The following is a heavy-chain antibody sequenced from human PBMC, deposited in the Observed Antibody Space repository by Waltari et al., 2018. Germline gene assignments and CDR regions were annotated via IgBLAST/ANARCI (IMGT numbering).Heavy chain of an antibody. CDR3: ARGIPNEYNWNRDYYYYGMDV. J-gene: IGHJ6*02. D-gene: IGHD1-20*01. CDR2: IIPIVGTA. CDR1: GGTFSSYA. Sequence: VQLVQSGAEVKKPGSSVKVSCKASGGTFSSYAISWVRQAPGQGLEWMGGIIPIVGTANYAQKFQGRVTITADESTSTAYMELSSLRSEDTAVYYCARGIPNEYNWNRDYYYYGMDVWGQGTTVTVSS. V-gene: IGHV1-69*01.